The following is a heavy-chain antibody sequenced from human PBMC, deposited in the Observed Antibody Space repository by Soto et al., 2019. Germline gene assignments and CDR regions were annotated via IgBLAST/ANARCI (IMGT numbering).Heavy chain of an antibody. J-gene: IGHJ4*02. CDR2: IYYSGST. CDR1: GGSVSSGSYY. D-gene: IGHD3-3*01. Sequence: SETLSLTCTVSGGSVSSGSYYWSWIRQPPGKGLEWIGYIYYSGSTNYNPSLKSRVTISVDTSKNQFSLKLISVTAADTAVYYCARVFNEFWSGYELPPAIDYWGQGTLVTVSS. V-gene: IGHV4-61*01. CDR3: ARVFNEFWSGYELPPAIDY.